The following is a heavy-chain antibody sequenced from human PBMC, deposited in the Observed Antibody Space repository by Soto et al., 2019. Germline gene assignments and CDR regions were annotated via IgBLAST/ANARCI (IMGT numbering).Heavy chain of an antibody. CDR2: MTPYTGKA. Sequence: QVQLVQSGAEVKKPGASVKVSCKASGYTFTTYDINWVRQAPGQGIEWMGWMTPYTGKAGYAQKFQGRVTMTRDNSISTAYMELSGLRSEDTAVYYCARRKERSGPNYFDYWGQGTLVTVSS. CDR3: ARRKERSGPNYFDY. D-gene: IGHD6-25*01. V-gene: IGHV1-8*01. CDR1: GYTFTTYD. J-gene: IGHJ4*02.